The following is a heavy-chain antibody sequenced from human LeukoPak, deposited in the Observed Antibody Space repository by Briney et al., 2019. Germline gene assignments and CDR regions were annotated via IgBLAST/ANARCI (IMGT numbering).Heavy chain of an antibody. J-gene: IGHJ4*02. CDR1: GFTFSSYW. V-gene: IGHV3-7*05. CDR3: ARDHRGYFDY. CDR2: IKQDGSEK. Sequence: GGSLRLSCAASGFTFSSYWMSWVRQAPGKGLEWVANIKQDGSEKYYVDSVKGRFTIPRDNAKNSLYLQMSSLRVDDTAVYFCARDHRGYFDYWGQGTLVTVSS. D-gene: IGHD3-10*01.